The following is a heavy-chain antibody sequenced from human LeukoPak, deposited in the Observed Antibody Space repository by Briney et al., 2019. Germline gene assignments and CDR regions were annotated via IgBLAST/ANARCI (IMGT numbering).Heavy chain of an antibody. CDR2: ISGSGGST. J-gene: IGHJ4*02. CDR1: GFTFSSYA. V-gene: IGHV3-23*01. Sequence: GGSLRLSCAASGFTFSSYAMSWVRQAPGKGLEWVSAISGSGGSTYYADSVKGRLTISRDNSKNTLYLQMNSLRAEDTAVYYCAKGLKDNGDCNDYWGQGTLVTVSS. D-gene: IGHD4-17*01. CDR3: AKGLKDNGDCNDY.